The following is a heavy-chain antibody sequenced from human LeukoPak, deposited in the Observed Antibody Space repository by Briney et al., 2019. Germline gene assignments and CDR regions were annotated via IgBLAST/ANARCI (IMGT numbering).Heavy chain of an antibody. CDR3: ALYSTPRGWFDP. V-gene: IGHV1-2*02. CDR2: INPNSGGT. CDR1: GYTFTGYY. Sequence: GASVKVSCKASGYTFTGYYMHWVRQAPGQGLEWMGWINPNSGGTNYAQKFQGRVTMTRDTSISTAYMELSGLRSDDTAVYYCALYSTPRGWFDPWGQGTLVTVSS. D-gene: IGHD4-11*01. J-gene: IGHJ5*02.